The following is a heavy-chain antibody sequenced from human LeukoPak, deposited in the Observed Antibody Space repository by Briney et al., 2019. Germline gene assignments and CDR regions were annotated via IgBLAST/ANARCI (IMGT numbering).Heavy chain of an antibody. CDR1: GFTFDDYA. CDR3: AKDRAVAPYYMDV. J-gene: IGHJ6*03. CDR2: ISWNSGSI. V-gene: IGHV3-9*01. D-gene: IGHD6-19*01. Sequence: PGGSLRLSCAASGFTFDDYAMHWVRQAPGKGLEWVSGISWNSGSIGYADSVEGRFTISRDNAKNSLYLQMNSLRAEDTALYYCAKDRAVAPYYMDVWGKGTTVTISS.